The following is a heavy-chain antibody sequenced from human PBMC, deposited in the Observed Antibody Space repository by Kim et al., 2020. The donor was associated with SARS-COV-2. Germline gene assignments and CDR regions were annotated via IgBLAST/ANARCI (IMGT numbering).Heavy chain of an antibody. D-gene: IGHD5-12*01. CDR1: GFTFDDYA. J-gene: IGHJ4*02. CDR3: AKDSGYDSFDY. V-gene: IGHV3-9*01. Sequence: GGSLRLSCAASGFTFDDYAMHWVRQAPGRGLEWVSGISWNSGSIGYGDSVKGRFTISRDNAKNSLYLQMNSLRAEDTALYYCAKDSGYDSFDYWGQGTLVTVSS. CDR2: ISWNSGSI.